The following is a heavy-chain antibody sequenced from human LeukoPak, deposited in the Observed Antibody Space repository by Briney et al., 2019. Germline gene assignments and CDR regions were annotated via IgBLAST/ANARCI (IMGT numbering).Heavy chain of an antibody. V-gene: IGHV3-11*06. D-gene: IGHD2-21*02. CDR1: GFTFSDYY. CDR3: ARDSFCGGDCYKHDY. J-gene: IGHJ4*02. CDR2: ISSSSCST. Sequence: TGGSLRLSCAASGFTFSDYYMSWIRQAPGKGLEWVSYISSSSCSTNYADSVKGRFTISRDNAKNSLYLQMNSLRAEDTAVYYCARDSFCGGDCYKHDYWGQGTLVTVSS.